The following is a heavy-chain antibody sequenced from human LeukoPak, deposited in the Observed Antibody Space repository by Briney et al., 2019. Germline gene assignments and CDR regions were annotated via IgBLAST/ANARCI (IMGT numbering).Heavy chain of an antibody. D-gene: IGHD3-10*01. J-gene: IGHJ5*02. Sequence: GGSLRLSCAASGFTFSSYAMSWVRQAPGKGLEWVSYISSSGSTIYYADSVKGRFTISRDNAKNSLYLQMNSLRAEDTAVYYCARHPRSGSYYTDWFDPWGQGTLVTVSS. CDR2: ISSSGSTI. V-gene: IGHV3-48*04. CDR1: GFTFSSYA. CDR3: ARHPRSGSYYTDWFDP.